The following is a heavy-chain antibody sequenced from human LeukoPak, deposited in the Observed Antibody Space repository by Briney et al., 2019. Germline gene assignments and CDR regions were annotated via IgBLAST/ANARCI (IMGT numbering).Heavy chain of an antibody. CDR2: FDPEDGET. CDR3: ARDWSDIVVGEDAFDI. CDR1: GYTLTELS. J-gene: IGHJ3*02. V-gene: IGHV1-24*01. D-gene: IGHD2-15*01. Sequence: ASVKVSCKVSGYTLTELSMHWVRQAPGKGLEWMGGFDPEDGETIYAQTFQGRVTITADESTSTAYMELSSLRSEDTAVYYCARDWSDIVVGEDAFDIWGQGTMVTVSS.